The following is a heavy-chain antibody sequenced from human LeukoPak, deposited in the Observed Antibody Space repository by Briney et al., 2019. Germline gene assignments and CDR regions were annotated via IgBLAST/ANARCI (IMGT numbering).Heavy chain of an antibody. D-gene: IGHD3-10*01. Sequence: TVKVSCKASGGTFSSYAISWVRQAPGQGLEWMGGIIPIFGTANYAQKFQGRVTITADESTSTAYMELSSLRSEDTAVYYCATRAIWFGELPPSYYYYMDVWGKGTTVTVSS. CDR2: IIPIFGTA. CDR3: ATRAIWFGELPPSYYYYMDV. V-gene: IGHV1-69*01. CDR1: GGTFSSYA. J-gene: IGHJ6*03.